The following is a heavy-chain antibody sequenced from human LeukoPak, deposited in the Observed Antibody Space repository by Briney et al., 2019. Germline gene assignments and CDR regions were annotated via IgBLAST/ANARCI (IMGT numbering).Heavy chain of an antibody. D-gene: IGHD3-10*01. J-gene: IGHJ4*02. CDR3: ARDYNGSGKN. Sequence: ASVKVSCKASGYTFTGYYMHWVRQAPGQGLEWMGWINPNSGGTNYAQKFQGRVTMTRDTSTSTAYMELRSLRSDDTAVYYCARDYNGSGKNWGQGTLVTVSS. CDR2: INPNSGGT. V-gene: IGHV1-2*02. CDR1: GYTFTGYY.